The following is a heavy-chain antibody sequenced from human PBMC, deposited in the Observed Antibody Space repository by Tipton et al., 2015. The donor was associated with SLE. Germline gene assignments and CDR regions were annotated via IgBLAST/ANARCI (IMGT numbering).Heavy chain of an antibody. CDR3: ARSGSGYYYYYYGMDV. D-gene: IGHD3-22*01. V-gene: IGHV4-39*07. Sequence: TLSLTCTVSGGSISSSSYFWGWIRQPPGKGLEWIGSIYYTGSTYYNPSLKSRVTISLDTSKNQFSLKLSSVTAADTAVYYCARSGSGYYYYYYGMDVWGQGTTVTVSS. CDR2: IYYTGST. J-gene: IGHJ6*02. CDR1: GGSISSSSYF.